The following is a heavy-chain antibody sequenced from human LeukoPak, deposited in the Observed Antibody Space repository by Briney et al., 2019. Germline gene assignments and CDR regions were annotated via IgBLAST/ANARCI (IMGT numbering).Heavy chain of an antibody. D-gene: IGHD5-12*01. J-gene: IGHJ4*02. V-gene: IGHV4-31*03. Sequence: SETLSLTCTVSGGSISSGGYYWSWIRQHPGKGLEWIGYIYYSGSTYYNPSLKSRVTISVDTSKNQFSLKLSSVTAADTAVYYCARRDIVATITDYWGQGTLVTVS. CDR2: IYYSGST. CDR3: ARRDIVATITDY. CDR1: GGSISSGGYY.